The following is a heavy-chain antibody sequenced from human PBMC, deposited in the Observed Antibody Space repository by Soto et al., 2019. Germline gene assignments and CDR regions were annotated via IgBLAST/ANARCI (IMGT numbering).Heavy chain of an antibody. D-gene: IGHD5-18*01. J-gene: IGHJ4*02. V-gene: IGHV3-33*01. Sequence: PGGSLRLSCAASGFTFSSYGMHWVRQAPGKGLEWVAVIWYDGSNKYYADSVKGRFTISRDNSKNTLYLQMNSLRAEDTAVYYCARDRKAMVKNKQYYFDYWGQGTLVTVSS. CDR2: IWYDGSNK. CDR3: ARDRKAMVKNKQYYFDY. CDR1: GFTFSSYG.